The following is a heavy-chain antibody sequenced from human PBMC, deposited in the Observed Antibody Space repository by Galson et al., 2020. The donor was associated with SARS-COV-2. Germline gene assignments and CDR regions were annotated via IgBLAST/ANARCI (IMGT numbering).Heavy chain of an antibody. CDR1: GFTFSNHW. V-gene: IGHV3-74*01. D-gene: IGHD3-3*01. CDR2: VSSDGTST. CDR3: ARGSATYYFEY. Sequence: LSLTCAASGFTFSNHWMLWVRQAPGKGLLWVSRVSSDGTSTSYADSVKGRFTISRDNAKNTLYLQMNSLRAEDTAVYYCARGSATYYFEYWGQGTLVTVSS. J-gene: IGHJ4*02.